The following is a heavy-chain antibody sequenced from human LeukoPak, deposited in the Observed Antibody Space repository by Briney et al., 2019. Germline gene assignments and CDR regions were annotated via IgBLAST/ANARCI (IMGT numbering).Heavy chain of an antibody. J-gene: IGHJ3*02. CDR3: ARGSIAARNDAFDI. V-gene: IGHV4-59*11. Sequence: PSETLSLTCTVSGGSISSHYWSWFRQPPGKGLEWIGYIYYSGSTNYNPSLKSRVTISVDTSENQFSLKLRSVTAADTAVYYCARGSIAARNDAFDIWGQGTMVTVS. D-gene: IGHD6-6*01. CDR2: IYYSGST. CDR1: GGSISSHY.